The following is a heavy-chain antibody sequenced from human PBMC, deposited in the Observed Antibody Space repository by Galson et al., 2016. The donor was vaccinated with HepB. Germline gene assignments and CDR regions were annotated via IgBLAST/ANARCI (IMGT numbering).Heavy chain of an antibody. J-gene: IGHJ5*02. CDR3: ARDPNSIKQHLYA. CDR2: ISWNSGSN. Sequence: SLRLSCAASGFTFHHYAMHWVRQAPGRGLEWVSGISWNSGSNGYADSVKGRFTISRDNAKNSLYLQMNSLRVEDTAVYYCARDPNSIKQHLYAWGRGTLVTVSS. CDR1: GFTFHHYA. D-gene: IGHD4-23*01. V-gene: IGHV3-9*01.